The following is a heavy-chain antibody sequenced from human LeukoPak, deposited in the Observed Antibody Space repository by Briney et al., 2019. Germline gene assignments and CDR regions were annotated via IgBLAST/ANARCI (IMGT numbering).Heavy chain of an antibody. J-gene: IGHJ4*02. V-gene: IGHV3-64D*06. Sequence: GRSLRLSCSVSGFTFSAYVMHWVRQAPGKGLEYVSAISSNGDNTYYADSVKGRFTISRDNSKNTLYLQMSSLRADDTAVYYCVRGTGYWGQGTLVTVSS. CDR2: ISSNGDNT. CDR1: GFTFSAYV. CDR3: VRGTGY.